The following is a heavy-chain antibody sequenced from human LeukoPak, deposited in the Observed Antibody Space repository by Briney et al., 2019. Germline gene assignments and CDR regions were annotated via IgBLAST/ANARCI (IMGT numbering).Heavy chain of an antibody. J-gene: IGHJ5*02. D-gene: IGHD7-27*01. V-gene: IGHV3-21*01. CDR1: GFTFSSYS. CDR2: ISSSSSYI. Sequence: GGSLRLSCAASGFTFSSYSMNWVRQAPGKGLEWVSSISSSSSYIYYADSVKGRSTISRDNAKNSLYLQMNSLRAEDTAVYYCARAIGFPGVAWFDPWGQGTLVTVSS. CDR3: ARAIGFPGVAWFDP.